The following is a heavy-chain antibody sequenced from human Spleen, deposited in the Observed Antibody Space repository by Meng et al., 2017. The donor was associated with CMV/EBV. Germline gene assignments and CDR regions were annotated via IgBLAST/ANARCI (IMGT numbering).Heavy chain of an antibody. Sequence: LSCAASGLTFSRHWMHWVRQSPGEGLVWVSRINTDGNDTNYADSVRGRFTISRDNTKKTLYLQMNSLRVEDTAVYYCARKNSGADLDYWGQGTLVTVSS. CDR1: GLTFSRHW. J-gene: IGHJ4*02. CDR3: ARKNSGADLDY. V-gene: IGHV3-74*01. CDR2: INTDGNDT. D-gene: IGHD5-12*01.